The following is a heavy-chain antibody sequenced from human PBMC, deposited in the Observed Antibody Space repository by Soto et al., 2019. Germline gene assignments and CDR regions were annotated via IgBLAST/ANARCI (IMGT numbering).Heavy chain of an antibody. V-gene: IGHV4-59*08. CDR3: ARRKLGWADYYYGMDV. Sequence: SETLSLTSTLSGGPISSYYWSWIRQPPGKGLEWIGYIYYSGSTNYNPSLKSRVTISVDTSKNQFSLKLSSVTAADTAVYYCARRKLGWADYYYGMDVWGQGTTVT. J-gene: IGHJ6*02. CDR2: IYYSGST. CDR1: GGPISSYY. D-gene: IGHD7-27*01.